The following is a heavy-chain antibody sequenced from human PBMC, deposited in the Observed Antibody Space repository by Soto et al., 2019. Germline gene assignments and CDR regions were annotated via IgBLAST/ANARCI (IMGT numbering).Heavy chain of an antibody. J-gene: IGHJ6*02. CDR3: ARGGDGYILGGYYYYGMDV. CDR2: IIPIFGTA. V-gene: IGHV1-69*01. CDR1: GGTFSSYA. D-gene: IGHD3-16*01. Sequence: QVQLVQSGAEVKKPGSSVKVSCKASGGTFSSYAISWVRQAPGQGLEWMGGIIPIFGTANYAQKFQGRVTITADESTVTAYMELSSLRSEVTAVYYCARGGDGYILGGYYYYGMDVWGQGTTVTVSS.